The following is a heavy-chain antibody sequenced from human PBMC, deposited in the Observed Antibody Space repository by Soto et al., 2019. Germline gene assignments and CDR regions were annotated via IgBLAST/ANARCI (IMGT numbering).Heavy chain of an antibody. V-gene: IGHV4-31*03. Sequence: QVQLQESGPGLVKPSQALSLTCTVSGGSISSGGTYWSWAGQHPGRGLEWLAYMYYSGSTYYNPSLKSRVSVSVDTSKNQFSLKLSSVTAADTAVYYCARFSGSYLRDWGQGTLVTVSS. D-gene: IGHD1-26*01. CDR2: MYYSGST. CDR3: ARFSGSYLRD. CDR1: GGSISSGGTY. J-gene: IGHJ4*02.